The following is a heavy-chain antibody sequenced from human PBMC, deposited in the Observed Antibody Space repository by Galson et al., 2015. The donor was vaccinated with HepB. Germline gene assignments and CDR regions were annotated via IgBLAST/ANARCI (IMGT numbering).Heavy chain of an antibody. J-gene: IGHJ4*02. V-gene: IGHV3-23*01. CDR1: GFTFSSYA. CDR2: ISGSGGST. Sequence: SLRLSCAASGFTFSSYAMSWVRQAPGKGLEWVSAISGSGGSTYYADSVKGRFTISRDNSKNTLYLLMNSLRAEDTAVYYCAKDHEGYSSSSPFDYWGQGTLVTVSS. D-gene: IGHD6-13*01. CDR3: AKDHEGYSSSSPFDY.